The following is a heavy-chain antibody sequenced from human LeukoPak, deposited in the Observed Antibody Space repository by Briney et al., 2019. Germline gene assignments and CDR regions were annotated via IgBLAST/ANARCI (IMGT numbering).Heavy chain of an antibody. CDR2: IYYSGST. V-gene: IGHV4-39*07. CDR1: GGSISSSSYC. CDR3: AREIVVVISRAFDI. Sequence: PSETLSLTCTVSGGSISSSSYCWGWIRQPPGKGLEWIGSIYYSGSTYYNPSLKSRVTISVDTSKNQFSLKLSPVTAADTAVHYCAREIVVVISRAFDIWGQGTMVTVSS. J-gene: IGHJ3*02. D-gene: IGHD3-22*01.